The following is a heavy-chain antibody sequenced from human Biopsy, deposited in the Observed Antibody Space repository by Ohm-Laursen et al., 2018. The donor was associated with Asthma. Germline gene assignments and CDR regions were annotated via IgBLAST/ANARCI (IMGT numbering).Heavy chain of an antibody. Sequence: ASVKVSCKVSGDTLTERSIHWVRQAPGKGLEWMGGFDIEDGEASYAQKFKGRVTLTEDPSTDTVYMEVSSLRSDDTAVYYCATDLWNTQKDYGYWGQGTLVTVSS. V-gene: IGHV1-24*01. D-gene: IGHD1-1*01. CDR3: ATDLWNTQKDYGY. CDR1: GDTLTERS. CDR2: FDIEDGEA. J-gene: IGHJ4*02.